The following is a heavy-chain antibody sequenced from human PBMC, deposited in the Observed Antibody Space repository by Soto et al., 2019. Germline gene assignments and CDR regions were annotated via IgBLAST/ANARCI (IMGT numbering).Heavy chain of an antibody. CDR3: ARASNNRHQGMDV. CDR2: ISSSGDYI. D-gene: IGHD4-4*01. CDR1: GFGFSTFS. V-gene: IGHV3-21*01. J-gene: IGHJ6*02. Sequence: PGGSLRLSCAASGFGFSTFSINWVRQAPGKGLEWLSSISSSGDYIYYADSVKGRFTISRDNAKNSVFLQMDSLRADDTALYFCARASNNRHQGMDVWGHGTAVTVSS.